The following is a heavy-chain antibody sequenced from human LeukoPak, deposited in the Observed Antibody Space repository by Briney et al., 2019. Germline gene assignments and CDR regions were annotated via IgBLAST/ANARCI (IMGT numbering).Heavy chain of an antibody. CDR3: ASHYDSSGYYYYYFDY. D-gene: IGHD3-22*01. V-gene: IGHV4-31*03. J-gene: IGHJ4*02. CDR1: GGSISSGGYY. Sequence: SQTLSLTCTVSGGSISSGGYYWSWIRQHPGNGLEWIGYIYYSGSTYYNPSLKSRVTISVDTSKNQFSLKLSSVTAADTAVYYCASHYDSSGYYYYYFDYWGQGTLVTVSS. CDR2: IYYSGST.